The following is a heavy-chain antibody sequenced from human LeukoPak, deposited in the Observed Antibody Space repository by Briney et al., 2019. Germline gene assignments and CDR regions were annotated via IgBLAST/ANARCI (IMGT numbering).Heavy chain of an antibody. V-gene: IGHV3-64*01. D-gene: IGHD3-9*01. Sequence: GGSLRLSCAASGFTFSRYAMHWVRQAPGKGLEYVSAISDNGGSTYYANSVKGRFTISRDNSKNTLYLQMSSLRPEDMAVYYCARGANVIRYFDWLRGDLWGQGTMVTVSS. CDR3: ARGANVIRYFDWLRGDL. CDR1: GFTFSRYA. CDR2: ISDNGGST. J-gene: IGHJ3*01.